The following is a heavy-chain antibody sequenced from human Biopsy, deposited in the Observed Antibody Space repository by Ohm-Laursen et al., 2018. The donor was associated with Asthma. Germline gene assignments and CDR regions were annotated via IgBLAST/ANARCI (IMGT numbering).Heavy chain of an antibody. D-gene: IGHD3-3*01. CDR1: GGSISSSSYY. J-gene: IGHJ6*02. Sequence: SQTLSLTCTVSGGSISSSSYYWGWIRQPPGKGLEWIGSIYYNGRTYYNPSLKSRVTISEDTSKNQFSRKLSSVTAADTAVYYCARSAKTIFGVVMGSYYYGMDVWGQGTTVTVSS. CDR2: IYYNGRT. V-gene: IGHV4-39*07. CDR3: ARSAKTIFGVVMGSYYYGMDV.